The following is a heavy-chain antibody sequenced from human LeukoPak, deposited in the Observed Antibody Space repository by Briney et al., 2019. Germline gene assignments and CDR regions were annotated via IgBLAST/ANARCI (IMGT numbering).Heavy chain of an antibody. CDR3: ARHGGDIDY. V-gene: IGHV4-39*01. CDR1: GGSISSSSYY. J-gene: IGHJ4*02. CDR2: IYYSGST. Sequence: PSETLSLTCTVSGGSISSSSYYWGWIRQPPGKGLEWIGSIYYSGSTYYNPSLKSRVTISVDTSKNQFSLKLSSVTAADTAVYYCARHGGDIDYWGQGTLVTVSS. D-gene: IGHD3-10*01.